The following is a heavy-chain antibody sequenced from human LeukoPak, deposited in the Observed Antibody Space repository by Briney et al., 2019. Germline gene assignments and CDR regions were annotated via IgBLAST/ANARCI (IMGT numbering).Heavy chain of an antibody. Sequence: GGSLRLSCAASGFTVSSNYMSWVRQAPGKGLEWVSVIYSGGSTYYADSVKGRFTISRDNSKNTLYLQMNSLRAEDTAVYYCAKVRQQLLSPDYWGQGTLVTVSS. V-gene: IGHV3-53*01. J-gene: IGHJ4*02. D-gene: IGHD6-13*01. CDR1: GFTVSSNY. CDR2: IYSGGST. CDR3: AKVRQQLLSPDY.